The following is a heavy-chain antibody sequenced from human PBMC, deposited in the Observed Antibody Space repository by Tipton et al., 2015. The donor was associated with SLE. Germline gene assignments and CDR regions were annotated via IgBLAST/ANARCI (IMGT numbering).Heavy chain of an antibody. CDR2: IYTSGST. V-gene: IGHV4-61*09. J-gene: IGHJ6*03. CDR1: GGSISSGSYY. D-gene: IGHD2-15*01. CDR3: ASREGYCSGGSCPRDYYYYMDV. Sequence: LRLSCTVSGGSISSGSYYWSWIRQPAGKGLEWIGYIYTSGSTNYNPSLKSRVTISVDTSKNQFSLKLSSVTAADTAVYYCASREGYCSGGSCPRDYYYYMDVWGKGTTVTVSS.